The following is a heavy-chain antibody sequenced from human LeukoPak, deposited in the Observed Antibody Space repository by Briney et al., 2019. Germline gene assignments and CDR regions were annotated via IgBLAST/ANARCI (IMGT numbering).Heavy chain of an antibody. CDR2: IYYSGST. Sequence: PSETLSLTCTVSGASISSSNYYWGWIRQPPGKGLEWIGSIYYSGSTYYNPSLKSRVTISVDTSKNQFSLKLSSVTAADTAVYYCARIPSRISWFDPWGQGTLVTVSS. J-gene: IGHJ5*02. CDR1: GASISSSNYY. CDR3: ARIPSRISWFDP. V-gene: IGHV4-39*01. D-gene: IGHD1-14*01.